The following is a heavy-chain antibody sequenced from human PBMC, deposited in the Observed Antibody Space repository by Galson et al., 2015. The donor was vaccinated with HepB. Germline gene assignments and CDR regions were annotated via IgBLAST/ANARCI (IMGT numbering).Heavy chain of an antibody. V-gene: IGHV3-21*01. CDR2: ISNSNTYT. J-gene: IGHJ4*02. CDR3: ARDRVLEWLPDY. Sequence: SLRLSCAASGFTFSSYAMDWVRQAPGKGLEWVSSISNSNTYTHYADSVKGRFTISRDNAKNSLYLQMNSLRVEDTALYYCARDRVLEWLPDYWGQGTLVTVSS. D-gene: IGHD3-3*01. CDR1: GFTFSSYA.